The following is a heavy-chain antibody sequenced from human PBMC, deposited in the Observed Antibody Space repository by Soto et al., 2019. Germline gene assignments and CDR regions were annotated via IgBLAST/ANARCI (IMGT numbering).Heavy chain of an antibody. J-gene: IGHJ6*02. D-gene: IGHD3-22*01. Sequence: SVKVSWKASGGTFSSYAISWGRQAPGQGLEWMGGIIPIFGTANYAQKFQGRVTITADNSKNTLYLQMNSLRAEDTAVYYCAREPLVVSDYYYYGTDDWGQGTTVTVSS. V-gene: IGHV1-69*06. CDR2: IIPIFGTA. CDR1: GGTFSSYA. CDR3: AREPLVVSDYYYYGTDD.